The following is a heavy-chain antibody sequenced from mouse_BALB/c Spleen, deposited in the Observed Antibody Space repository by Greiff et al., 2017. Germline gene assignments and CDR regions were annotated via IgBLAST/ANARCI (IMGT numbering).Heavy chain of an antibody. CDR3: ARSTMTTTGAWFAY. V-gene: IGHV1S56*01. D-gene: IGHD2-4*01. CDR1: GYTFTSYY. Sequence: QVQLKESGPELVKPGASVRISCKASGYTFTSYYIHWVKQRPGQGLEWIGWIYPGNVNTKYNEKFKGKATLTADKSSSTAYMQLSSLTSEDSVVYFCARSTMTTTGAWFAYWGQGTLVTVSA. J-gene: IGHJ3*01. CDR2: IYPGNVNT.